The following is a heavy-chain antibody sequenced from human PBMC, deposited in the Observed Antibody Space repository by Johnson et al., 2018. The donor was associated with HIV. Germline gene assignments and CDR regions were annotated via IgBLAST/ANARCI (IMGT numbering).Heavy chain of an antibody. Sequence: QVQLVESGGGVVQPGRSLRLSCAASGFTFSTYAMHWVRQAPGKGLEWVAVISYDGSNKYYADSVKGRFTISIDNSKNTLYLQMNSLRAEDTAMYYCARRIAAADDAFDIWGHGTMVTVSS. CDR2: ISYDGSNK. CDR1: GFTFSTYA. CDR3: ARRIAAADDAFDI. D-gene: IGHD6-25*01. J-gene: IGHJ3*02. V-gene: IGHV3-30*04.